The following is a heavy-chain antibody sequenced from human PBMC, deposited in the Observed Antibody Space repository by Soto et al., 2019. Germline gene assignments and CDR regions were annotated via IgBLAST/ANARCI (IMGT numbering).Heavy chain of an antibody. CDR2: ISYDGSNK. V-gene: IGHV3-30-3*01. J-gene: IGHJ4*02. D-gene: IGHD4-17*01. Sequence: QVQLVESGGGVVQPGRSLRLSCAASGFTFSSYAMHWVRQAPGKGLEWVAVISYDGSNKYYADSVKGRFTLSRDNSKNTLFLQMNSLRAEDTAVYYCARVGRLHYFDYWGQGTLVTVSS. CDR1: GFTFSSYA. CDR3: ARVGRLHYFDY.